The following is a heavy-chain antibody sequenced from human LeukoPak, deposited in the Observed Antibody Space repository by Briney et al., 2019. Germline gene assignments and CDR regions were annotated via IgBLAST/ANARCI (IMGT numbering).Heavy chain of an antibody. V-gene: IGHV3-23*01. CDR1: GFTFSSYA. J-gene: IGHJ4*02. D-gene: IGHD4-17*01. CDR3: AKVYDYGDKRSLDY. Sequence: GGSLRLSCAASGFTFSSYAMSWVRQVPGKGLEWVSAISGSGGSTYYADSVKGRFTISRDNSKNTLYLQMNSLRAEDTAVYYCAKVYDYGDKRSLDYWGQGTLVTVSS. CDR2: ISGSGGST.